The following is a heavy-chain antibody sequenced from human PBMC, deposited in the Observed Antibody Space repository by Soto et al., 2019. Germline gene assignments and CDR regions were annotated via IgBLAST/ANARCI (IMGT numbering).Heavy chain of an antibody. Sequence: SETLSLTCTVSDASTSGYYWGWIRQPPGRGLEWIGYISDSGSATYNPSLKSRVTIFVHSSPNDFSLELTSVSAEDTAVYYCASAMTTVTPMWFDPWGQGTLVTVSS. CDR2: ISDSGSA. CDR3: ASAMTTVTPMWFDP. CDR1: DASTSGYY. V-gene: IGHV4-59*01. J-gene: IGHJ5*02. D-gene: IGHD4-17*01.